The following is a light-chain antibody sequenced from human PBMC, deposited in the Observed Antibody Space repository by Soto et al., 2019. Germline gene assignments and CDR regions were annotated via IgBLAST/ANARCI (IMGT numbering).Light chain of an antibody. Sequence: QSVLTQPPSAAATPGQRVTISCSGSTSNIGSNSVHWYQQLPGTAPKLLIYNDDQRPSGVPDRFSGSKSGTSASLAISGLQSEDEADYYCAAWDDSVNVPLWVFGGGTKRTVL. V-gene: IGLV1-44*01. CDR1: TSNIGSNS. J-gene: IGLJ3*02. CDR2: NDD. CDR3: AAWDDSVNVPLWV.